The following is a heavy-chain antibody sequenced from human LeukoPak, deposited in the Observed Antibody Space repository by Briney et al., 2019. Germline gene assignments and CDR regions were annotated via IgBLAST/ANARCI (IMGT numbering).Heavy chain of an antibody. D-gene: IGHD2-2*01. V-gene: IGHV4-59*08. CDR2: IYYSGST. CDR3: ARRNVVVPAAYNWFDP. J-gene: IGHJ5*02. CDR1: GGSISSYY. Sequence: SETLSLTCTVSGGSISSYYWSWIRQPPGKGLEWIGYIYYSGSTNYNPSLKSRVTISVDTSKNQFSLKLSSVTAADTAVYYCARRNVVVPAAYNWFDPWGQGTLVTVSS.